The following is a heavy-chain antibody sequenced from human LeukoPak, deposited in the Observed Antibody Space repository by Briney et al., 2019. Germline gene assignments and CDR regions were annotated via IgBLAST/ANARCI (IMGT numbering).Heavy chain of an antibody. V-gene: IGHV3-30*04. CDR3: AKTGGRITMVRGVISYYYYYYMDV. D-gene: IGHD3-10*01. CDR2: ISYDGSSK. CDR1: GFTFSTYA. J-gene: IGHJ6*03. Sequence: PGGSLRLSCAASGFTFSTYAMHWVRQAPGKGLEWVAVISYDGSSKYYADSVKGRFTISRDNSKNTLYLQMNSLRAEDTAVYYCAKTGGRITMVRGVISYYYYYYMDVWGKGTTVTISS.